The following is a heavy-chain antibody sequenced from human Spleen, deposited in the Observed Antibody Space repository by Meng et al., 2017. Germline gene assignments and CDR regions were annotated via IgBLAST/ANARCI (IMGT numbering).Heavy chain of an antibody. CDR2: IYHSGST. Sequence: SETLSFTCAVSGYSISSGYYWGWIRQPPGKGLEWIGSIYHSGSTYYNPSLKSRVTISVDTSKNQFSLKLSSVTAADTAVHYCARLSNYYDSSGYPGDFDYWGQGTLVTVSS. CDR3: ARLSNYYDSSGYPGDFDY. D-gene: IGHD3-22*01. CDR1: GYSISSGYY. J-gene: IGHJ4*02. V-gene: IGHV4-38-2*01.